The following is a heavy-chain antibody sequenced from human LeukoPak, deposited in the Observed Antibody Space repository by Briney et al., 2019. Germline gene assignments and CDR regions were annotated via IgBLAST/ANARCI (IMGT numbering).Heavy chain of an antibody. D-gene: IGHD6-13*01. CDR2: ISYDGSNK. J-gene: IGHJ4*02. V-gene: IGHV3-30*18. CDR3: AKDRGEQQLYY. Sequence: PGGSLRLSCEASGFTFSNYYMTWVRQAPGRGLEWVAVISYDGSNKYYADSVKGRFTISRDNSKNTLYLQMNSLRAEDTAVYYCAKDRGEQQLYYWGQGTLVTVSS. CDR1: GFTFSNYY.